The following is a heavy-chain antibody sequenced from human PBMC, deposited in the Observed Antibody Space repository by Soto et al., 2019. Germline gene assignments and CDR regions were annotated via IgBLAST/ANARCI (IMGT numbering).Heavy chain of an antibody. D-gene: IGHD2-2*02. J-gene: IGHJ6*02. V-gene: IGHV1-18*01. CDR2: FSAYNGNT. CDR3: ARDEKDIVVVPAAIRPKYYGMDV. CDR1: GYTFTSYG. Sequence: ASVKVSCKASGYTFTSYGISWVRQAPGQGLEWMGWFSAYNGNTNYAQKLQGRVTMTTDTSTSTAYMELRSLRSDDTAVYYCARDEKDIVVVPAAIRPKYYGMDVWGQGTTVTVSS.